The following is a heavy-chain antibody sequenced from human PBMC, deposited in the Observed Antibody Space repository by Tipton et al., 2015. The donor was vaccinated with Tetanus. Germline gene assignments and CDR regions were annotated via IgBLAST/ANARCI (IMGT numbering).Heavy chain of an antibody. Sequence: TLSLTCTVSGASISGYYWSWIRQTPGKGLEWIGYIYSSGSFNYNPSLRSRVTLSVDTSQKQFSLNLRSMTAADTAVYYCAKDQPYGDLSFDYWGQGTLVTVSS. V-gene: IGHV4-59*01. CDR2: IYSSGSF. CDR1: GASISGYY. D-gene: IGHD4-17*01. J-gene: IGHJ4*02. CDR3: AKDQPYGDLSFDY.